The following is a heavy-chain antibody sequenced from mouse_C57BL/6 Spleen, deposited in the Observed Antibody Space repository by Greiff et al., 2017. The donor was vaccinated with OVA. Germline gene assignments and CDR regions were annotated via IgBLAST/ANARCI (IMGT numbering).Heavy chain of an antibody. J-gene: IGHJ3*01. CDR3: ARSGGGKLGRFAY. V-gene: IGHV1-52*01. CDR1: GYTFTSYW. CDR2: IDPSDSET. Sequence: QVQLQQPGAELVRPGSSVKLSCKASGYTFTSYWMHWVKQRPIQGLEWIGNIDPSDSETHYNQKFKDKATLTVDKSSSTAYMQLSSLPSEDSVGYDCARSGGGKLGRFAYWGQGTLVTVSA. D-gene: IGHD4-1*01.